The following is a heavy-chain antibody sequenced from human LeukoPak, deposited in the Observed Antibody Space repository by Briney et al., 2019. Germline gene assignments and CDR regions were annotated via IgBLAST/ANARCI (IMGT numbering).Heavy chain of an antibody. CDR2: ISGSGGST. V-gene: IGHV3-23*01. CDR3: AKCHRGVIDY. D-gene: IGHD3-10*01. J-gene: IGHJ4*02. CDR1: GCTFSSYA. Sequence: PGGSLRLSCAASGCTFSSYAMSWVRQAPGKGLEWVSAISGSGGSTYYADSVKGRLTISRDNSKNTLYLQMNSLRAEDTAVYYCAKCHRGVIDYWGQGTLVTVSS.